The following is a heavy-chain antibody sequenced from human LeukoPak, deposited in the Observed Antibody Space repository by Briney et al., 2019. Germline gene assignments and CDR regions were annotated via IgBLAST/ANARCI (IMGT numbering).Heavy chain of an antibody. D-gene: IGHD3-10*01. CDR2: ISAYNGNT. Sequence: GASVKVSCKASGYTFTSYGISWVRQAPGQGLEWMGWISAYNGNTNYAQKLQGRVTMTTDTSTSTAYMELSSLRSEDTAVYYCATSTQYYYGPYYYYGMDVWGQGTTVTVSS. J-gene: IGHJ6*02. CDR3: ATSTQYYYGPYYYYGMDV. V-gene: IGHV1-18*01. CDR1: GYTFTSYG.